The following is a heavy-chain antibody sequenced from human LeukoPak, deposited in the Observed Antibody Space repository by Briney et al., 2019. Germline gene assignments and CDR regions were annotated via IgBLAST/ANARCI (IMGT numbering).Heavy chain of an antibody. Sequence: SETLSRTCTVSGGTSSSSSYYWGWIRQPPGKGLVWIGSIYYSGSTYYNPSLKSRVTISVDTSKNPFSLKLSSVTAADTAVYYCAKAPKFRTIPAAQYYYYMDVWGKGTTVTVSS. CDR2: IYYSGST. CDR1: GGTSSSSSYY. D-gene: IGHD2-2*01. CDR3: AKAPKFRTIPAAQYYYYMDV. V-gene: IGHV4-39*01. J-gene: IGHJ6*03.